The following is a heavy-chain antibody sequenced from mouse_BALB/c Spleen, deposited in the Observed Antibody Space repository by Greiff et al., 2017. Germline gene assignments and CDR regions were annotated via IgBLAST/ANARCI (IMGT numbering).Heavy chain of an antibody. D-gene: IGHD3-2*01. J-gene: IGHJ4*01. CDR1: GFSLTSYD. Sequence: VHLVESGPGLVAPSQSLSITCTVSGFSLTSYDISWIRQPPGKGLEWLGVIWTGGGTNYNSAFMSRLSISKDNSKSQVFLKMNSLQTDDTAIYYCVRDDSSGSYAMDYWGQGTSVTVSS. CDR3: VRDDSSGSYAMDY. CDR2: IWTGGGT. V-gene: IGHV2-9-2*01.